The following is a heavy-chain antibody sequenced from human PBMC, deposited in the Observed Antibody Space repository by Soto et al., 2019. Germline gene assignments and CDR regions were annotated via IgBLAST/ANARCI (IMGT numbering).Heavy chain of an antibody. CDR3: ARKTTPAFDY. V-gene: IGHV3-43*01. D-gene: IGHD1-1*01. J-gene: IGHJ4*02. Sequence: PGGSLRLSCAASGFTFDDYTMHWVRQAPGKGLEWVSLISWDGGSTYYADSVKGRFTISRDNSKNSLYLQMNSLRTEDTALYYCARKTTPAFDYWGQGTMVTVSS. CDR2: ISWDGGST. CDR1: GFTFDDYT.